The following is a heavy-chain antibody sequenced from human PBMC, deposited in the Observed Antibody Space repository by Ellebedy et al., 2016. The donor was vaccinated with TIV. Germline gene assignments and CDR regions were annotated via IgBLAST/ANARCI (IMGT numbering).Heavy chain of an antibody. CDR1: GYTFTDYY. V-gene: IGHV1-2*02. CDR3: ASAVMNPAPNY. J-gene: IGHJ4*02. D-gene: IGHD3-16*01. CDR2: IDPNSGDT. Sequence: AASVKVSCKASGYTFTDYYLHWVRQAPGQGLEWMGWIDPNSGDTNYAQKFQGRVTMPRDTSISTTYMDLSRLRSDDTAVYYCASAVMNPAPNYWGQGTLVTVSS.